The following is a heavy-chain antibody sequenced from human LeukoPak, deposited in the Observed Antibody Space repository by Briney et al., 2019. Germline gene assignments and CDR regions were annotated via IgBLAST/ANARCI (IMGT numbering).Heavy chain of an antibody. D-gene: IGHD2-2*01. J-gene: IGHJ4*02. CDR2: ISSSSSYI. V-gene: IGHV3-21*01. Sequence: PGGSLRLSCAASGFTFSSYSMNWVRQAPGKGLEWVSSISSSSSYIYYADSVKGRFTISRDNAKNSLYLQMNSLRAEDTAVYYCARHGGYCSSTGCYCDYWGQGTLVTVSS. CDR3: ARHGGYCSSTGCYCDY. CDR1: GFTFSSYS.